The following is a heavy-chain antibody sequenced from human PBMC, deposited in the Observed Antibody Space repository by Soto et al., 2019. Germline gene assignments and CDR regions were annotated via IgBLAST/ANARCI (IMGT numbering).Heavy chain of an antibody. D-gene: IGHD4-4*01. V-gene: IGHV1-18*01. CDR1: GYTFTSYG. CDR3: VRCGMTTVTNYGMDV. J-gene: IGHJ6*02. Sequence: VQLVQSGAEVKNPGASVKVSCKASGYTFTSYGISGVRQTPGQGLEWMGWITPYNGNTNYAQKIQGRVTMTTGTSTSSDYMAVRSLRYDATAVYYGVRCGMTTVTNYGMDVWSQGTTVTVSS. CDR2: ITPYNGNT.